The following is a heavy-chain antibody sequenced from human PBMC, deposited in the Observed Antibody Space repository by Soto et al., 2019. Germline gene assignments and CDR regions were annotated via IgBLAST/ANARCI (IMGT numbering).Heavy chain of an antibody. Sequence: ASVKVSCKASGYTFTSYYMHWVRQAPGQGLEWMGIINPSGGSTSYAQKFQGRVTMTRDTSTSTVYMELSSLRSEDTAVYYCARRWLAAARQYYYGMEVWGQGTTVTVPS. V-gene: IGHV1-46*01. CDR3: ARRWLAAARQYYYGMEV. J-gene: IGHJ6*02. CDR2: INPSGGST. D-gene: IGHD6-13*01. CDR1: GYTFTSYY.